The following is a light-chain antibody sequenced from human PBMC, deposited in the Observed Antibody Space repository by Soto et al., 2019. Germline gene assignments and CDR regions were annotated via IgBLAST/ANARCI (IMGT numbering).Light chain of an antibody. V-gene: IGKV1-5*03. CDR2: KTS. J-gene: IGKJ1*01. Sequence: DTQMTQSPSTLSASVGDRFTITFRASQSIGSWLAWYQQKPGKAPKLLIYKTSILENGVPSRFSGSGSGTEFTLIISSLQSEDFAVYYCQQYKNWPRTFGQGTKVDI. CDR1: QSIGSW. CDR3: QQYKNWPRT.